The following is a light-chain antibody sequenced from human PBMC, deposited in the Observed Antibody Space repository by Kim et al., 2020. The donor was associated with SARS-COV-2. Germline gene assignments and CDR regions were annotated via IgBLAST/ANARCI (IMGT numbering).Light chain of an antibody. V-gene: IGLV4-60*03. Sequence: QSVLTQSSSASASLGSSVKLTCTLSSGHSSYIIAWHQQQPGKAPRYLMKLEGSGNSNKGSGVPDRFSGSSSGADRYLTISNLQSEDEADYYCETWDSNTRVFGGGTQLTVL. CDR1: SGHSSYI. CDR3: ETWDSNTRV. J-gene: IGLJ3*02. CDR2: LEGSGNS.